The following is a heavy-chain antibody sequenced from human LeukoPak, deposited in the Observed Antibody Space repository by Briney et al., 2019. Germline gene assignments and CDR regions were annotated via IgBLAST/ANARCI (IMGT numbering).Heavy chain of an antibody. CDR3: AKEPDYYDTY. V-gene: IGHV3-53*01. CDR1: GFTVSGDY. J-gene: IGHJ4*02. CDR2: MYDGGAT. Sequence: PGGSLRLSCAVSGFTVSGDYMSWVRQAPGKGLEWVSVMYDGGATYYADSVKGRFTISRDNSKNTLYLQMNSLRAEDTAVYYCAKEPDYYDTYWGQGTLVTVSS. D-gene: IGHD3-22*01.